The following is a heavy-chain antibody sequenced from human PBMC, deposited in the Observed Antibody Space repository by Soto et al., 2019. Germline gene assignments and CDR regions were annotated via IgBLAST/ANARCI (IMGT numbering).Heavy chain of an antibody. Sequence: SETLSLTCTVSGGSISSGGYYWSWIRQHPGKGLEWIGYIYYSGSTYYNPSLKSRVTISVDTSKNRFSLKLSSVTAADTAVYYCARDAPYSTPLYGMDVWGQGTTVTVSS. CDR2: IYYSGST. D-gene: IGHD4-4*01. CDR1: GGSISSGGYY. CDR3: ARDAPYSTPLYGMDV. J-gene: IGHJ6*02. V-gene: IGHV4-31*03.